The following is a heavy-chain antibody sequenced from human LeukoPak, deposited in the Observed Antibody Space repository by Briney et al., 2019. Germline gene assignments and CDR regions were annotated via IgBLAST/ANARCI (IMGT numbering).Heavy chain of an antibody. J-gene: IGHJ6*02. V-gene: IGHV3-20*04. D-gene: IGHD6-19*01. CDR3: ARSTGGYSYYYGMDV. Sequence: PGGSLRLSCAASGFTFSSYAMSWVRQAPGKGLEWVSGINWNGGSTGYADSVKGRITISRDNAKNSLYLQMNSLRVDDTALYYCARSTGGYSYYYGMDVWGQGTTVTVSS. CDR2: INWNGGST. CDR1: GFTFSSYA.